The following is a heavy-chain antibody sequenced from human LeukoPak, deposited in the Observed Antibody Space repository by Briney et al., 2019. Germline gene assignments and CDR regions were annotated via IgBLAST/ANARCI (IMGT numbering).Heavy chain of an antibody. CDR2: ISSSSSYI. V-gene: IGHV3-21*01. Sequence: GGSLRLPCAASGFTFSSYSMNWVSQAPGKGLEWVSSISSSSSYIYYADSVKGRFTISRDNAKNSLYLQMNSLRAEDTAVYYCARDQMTTNDYWGQGTLVTVSS. CDR1: GFTFSSYS. J-gene: IGHJ4*02. CDR3: ARDQMTTNDY. D-gene: IGHD4-11*01.